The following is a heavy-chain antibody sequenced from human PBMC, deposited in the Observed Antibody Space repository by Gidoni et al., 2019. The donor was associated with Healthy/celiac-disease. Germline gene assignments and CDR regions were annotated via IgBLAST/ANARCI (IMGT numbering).Heavy chain of an antibody. CDR1: GGTFNNYA. J-gene: IGHJ5*02. CDR2: IIPVFGTA. Sequence: QVQLVQSGAEVKKPGSSVTVSCKASGGTFNNYAFSWVRQAPGQGLEWMGGIIPVFGTADYAQKFQDRVTITADESTSTAYMELSNLRSEDTAVYYCARGYGGSYNNWFDPWGQGTLVTVSS. V-gene: IGHV1-69*01. D-gene: IGHD1-26*01. CDR3: ARGYGGSYNNWFDP.